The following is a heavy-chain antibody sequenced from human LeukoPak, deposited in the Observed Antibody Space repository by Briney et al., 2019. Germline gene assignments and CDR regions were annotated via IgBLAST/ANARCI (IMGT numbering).Heavy chain of an antibody. D-gene: IGHD4-11*01. CDR1: GFTFSSYA. CDR3: AKDGSGRQTTVTTAGWFDP. V-gene: IGHV3-23*01. CDR2: ISGSGGST. Sequence: GSLRLSCAASGFTFSSYAMSWVRQAPGKGLEWVSAISGSGGSTYYADSVKGRFTISRDNSKNTLYLQMNSLRAEDTALYYCAKDGSGRQTTVTTAGWFDPWGQGTLVTVSS. J-gene: IGHJ5*02.